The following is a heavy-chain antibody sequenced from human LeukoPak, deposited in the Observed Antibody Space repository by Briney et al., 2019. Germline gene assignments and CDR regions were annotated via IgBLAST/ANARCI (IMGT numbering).Heavy chain of an antibody. Sequence: PGGSLRLSCVASGFTSGNYLMHWVRQAPGKGPEWVSRIDDDGTDTHYAVSVDGRFTISRDNAKNTLYLQMNSLRGEDTAVYYCARGMLSSAGYHWYYYMDVWGKGAMVTVSS. D-gene: IGHD3-3*01. CDR2: IDDDGTDT. J-gene: IGHJ6*03. CDR3: ARGMLSSAGYHWYYYMDV. V-gene: IGHV3-74*01. CDR1: GFTSGNYL.